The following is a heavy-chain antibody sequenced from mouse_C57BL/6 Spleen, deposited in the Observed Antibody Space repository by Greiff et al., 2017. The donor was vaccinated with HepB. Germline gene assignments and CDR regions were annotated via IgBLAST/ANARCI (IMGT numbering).Heavy chain of an antibody. J-gene: IGHJ3*01. CDR2: ISNGGGST. D-gene: IGHD1-1*01. CDR3: ARQITTVVATPFAY. CDR1: GFTFSDYY. Sequence: EVQLVESGGGLVQPGGSLKLSCAASGFTFSDYYMYWVRQTPEKRLEWVAYISNGGGSTYYPDTVKGRFTISRDNAKNTLYLQMSRLKSEDTAMYYCARQITTVVATPFAYWGQGTLVTVSA. V-gene: IGHV5-12*01.